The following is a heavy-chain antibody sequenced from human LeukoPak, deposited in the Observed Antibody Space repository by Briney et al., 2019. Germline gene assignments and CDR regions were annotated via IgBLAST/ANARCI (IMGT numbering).Heavy chain of an antibody. V-gene: IGHV1-2*06. CDR3: ARDAVAGRAEYYFDY. D-gene: IGHD6-19*01. Sequence: ASVKVSCKAPGYTFTGSYLHWVRQAPGQGLEWMGRINPNTGGTHYAQKFQGRVTMTRDTSISTAYMELSRLRSDDTAIFYCARDAVAGRAEYYFDYWGQGTLVTVSP. J-gene: IGHJ4*02. CDR1: GYTFTGSY. CDR2: INPNTGGT.